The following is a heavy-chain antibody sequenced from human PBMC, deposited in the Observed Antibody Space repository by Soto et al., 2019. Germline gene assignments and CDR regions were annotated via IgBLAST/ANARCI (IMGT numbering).Heavy chain of an antibody. CDR1: GYTFTSYA. J-gene: IGHJ6*02. V-gene: IGHV1-3*01. Sequence: ASVKVSCKASGYTFTSYAMHWVRQAPGQRLEWMGWINAGNGNTKYSQKFQGRVTITRDTSASTAYMELSSLRTEDTAVYYCARVDEGCSSTSCYNDYYYGMDVWGQGTTVTVSS. D-gene: IGHD2-2*02. CDR3: ARVDEGCSSTSCYNDYYYGMDV. CDR2: INAGNGNT.